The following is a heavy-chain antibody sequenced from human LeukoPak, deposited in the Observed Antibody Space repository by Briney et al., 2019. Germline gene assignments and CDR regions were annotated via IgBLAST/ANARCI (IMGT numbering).Heavy chain of an antibody. J-gene: IGHJ3*02. V-gene: IGHV3-48*03. CDR1: GFTFSSYE. Sequence: GGSLRLSCAASGFTFSSYEMNWVRQAPGKGLEWVSYISSSGSTIYYADSVKGRFTISRDNAKNTLYLQMNSLRAEDTAVYYCARGSGCAVLDIWGQGTMVTVSS. CDR2: ISSSGSTI. CDR3: ARGSGCAVLDI. D-gene: IGHD6-19*01.